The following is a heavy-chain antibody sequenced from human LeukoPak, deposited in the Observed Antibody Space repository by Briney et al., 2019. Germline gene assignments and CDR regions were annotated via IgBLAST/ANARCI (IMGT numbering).Heavy chain of an antibody. CDR3: ARGGYGDIDY. CDR1: GFTVSSKY. CDR2: IYSGGST. J-gene: IGHJ4*02. D-gene: IGHD4-17*01. V-gene: IGHV3-53*04. Sequence: GGSLRLSCAASGFTVSSKYISWVRQAPGKGLEWVSVIYSGGSTCFADSVKGPFTISSHNSKNTLYLQMNSLRTEDTAVYYCARGGYGDIDYWAREPWSPSPQ.